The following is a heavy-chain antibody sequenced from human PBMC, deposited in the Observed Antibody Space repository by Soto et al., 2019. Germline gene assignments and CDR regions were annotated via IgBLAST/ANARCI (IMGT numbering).Heavy chain of an antibody. D-gene: IGHD4-17*01. CDR2: IYHSGST. V-gene: IGHV4-30-2*01. CDR1: GGSISSGGYS. J-gene: IGHJ4*02. Sequence: QLLESGSGLVKPSQTLSLTCAVSGGSISSGGYSWSWIRQPPGKGLEWIGYIYHSGSTYYNPSLKSRVTISVDRSKNQFSLKLSSVTAADTAVYYCARGAVTRGLDYWGQGTLVTVSS. CDR3: ARGAVTRGLDY.